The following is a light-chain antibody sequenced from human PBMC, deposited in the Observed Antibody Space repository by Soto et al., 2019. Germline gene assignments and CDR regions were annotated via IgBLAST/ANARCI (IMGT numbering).Light chain of an antibody. CDR1: QSISSY. CDR2: AAS. Sequence: DIQMTQSPSSLSASVGDRVTITCRASQSISSYLNWYQQKPGKAPKLLIYAASSLQSGVPSRFSGSGSGTDFTLTISCLQPEDFAAYFCQQSYSSPLTFGPGTKVHIK. V-gene: IGKV1-39*01. J-gene: IGKJ3*01. CDR3: QQSYSSPLT.